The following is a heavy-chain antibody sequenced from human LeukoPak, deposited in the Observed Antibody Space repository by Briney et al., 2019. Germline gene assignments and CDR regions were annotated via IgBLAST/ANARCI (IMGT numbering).Heavy chain of an antibody. Sequence: PGGSLRLSCAASGFTFSSYSMNWVRQAPGKGLEWVPYISSSSSTIYYADSVKGRFTISRDNAKNSLYLQMNSLRAEDTAVYYCARDRDSYCGGDCPYYFDYWGQGTLVTVSS. CDR1: GFTFSSYS. D-gene: IGHD2-21*02. CDR2: ISSSSSTI. CDR3: ARDRDSYCGGDCPYYFDY. J-gene: IGHJ4*02. V-gene: IGHV3-48*01.